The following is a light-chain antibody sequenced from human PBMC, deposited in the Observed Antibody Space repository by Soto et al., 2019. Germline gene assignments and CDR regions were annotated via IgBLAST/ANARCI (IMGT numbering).Light chain of an antibody. CDR2: DNG. Sequence: QSVLTQPPSTSGTPGQKVIISRSGSDSNIGRNSVNWYRQLPGTAPKLLMFDNGKRPSGVPNRVSGSKSGTSASLAISGLQSEDEADYYCAAWDDRLRAPVFGGGTKVTVL. J-gene: IGLJ2*01. CDR1: DSNIGRNS. CDR3: AAWDDRLRAPV. V-gene: IGLV1-44*01.